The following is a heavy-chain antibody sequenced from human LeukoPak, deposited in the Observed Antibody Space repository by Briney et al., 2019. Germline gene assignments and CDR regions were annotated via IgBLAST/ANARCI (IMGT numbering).Heavy chain of an antibody. J-gene: IGHJ4*02. CDR3: AREGSYCTNGVCYADY. CDR2: INHSGST. V-gene: IGHV4-34*01. CDR1: GGSFSGYY. Sequence: SETLSLTCAVYGGSFSGYYWSWIRQPPGKGLEWIGEINHSGSTNYNPSLKSRVTISVDTSKNQFSLKLSSVTAADTAVYYCAREGSYCTNGVCYADYWGQGTLVTVSS. D-gene: IGHD2-8*01.